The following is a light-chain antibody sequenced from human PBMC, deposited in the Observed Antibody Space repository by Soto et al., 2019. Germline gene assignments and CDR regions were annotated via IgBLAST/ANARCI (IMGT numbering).Light chain of an antibody. V-gene: IGLV2-14*03. CDR1: SSDVVGSNY. Sequence: QSALTQPASVSGSPGQSITISCTGTSSDVVGSNYVSWYQQHPGKAPKLMIYDVNNRPSGFSNRCSGSKSGNTVSLTISGLQAEEEADYYCSSYRRGSTLVFGGGTKLTVL. J-gene: IGLJ2*01. CDR2: DVN. CDR3: SSYRRGSTLV.